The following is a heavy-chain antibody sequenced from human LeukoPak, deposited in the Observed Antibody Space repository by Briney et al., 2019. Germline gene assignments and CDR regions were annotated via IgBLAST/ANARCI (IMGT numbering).Heavy chain of an antibody. J-gene: IGHJ3*02. CDR2: IYHSGST. V-gene: IGHV4-38-2*02. D-gene: IGHD2-2*01. Sequence: SETLSLTCTVSGYSISSGYYWGWIRQPPGKGLEWIGSIYHSGSTCYNPSLKSRVTISVDTSKNQFSLKLSSVTAADPAVYYCARIPTNAVPAAHNGFDIWGQGTMLTVSS. CDR3: ARIPTNAVPAAHNGFDI. CDR1: GYSISSGYY.